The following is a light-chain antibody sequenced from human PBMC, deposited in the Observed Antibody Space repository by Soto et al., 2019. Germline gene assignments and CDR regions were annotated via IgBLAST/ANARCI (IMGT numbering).Light chain of an antibody. CDR1: SSDVGGYKY. CDR2: EVS. Sequence: QSALTQPASVSGSPGQSITISCTGTSSDVGGYKYASWYQQHPGKAPQLMIYEVSNRPSGVSNRFSGSKSGNTASLTISGLQAEDEADYYCSSYTSSSTLEVFGGGTKLTVL. J-gene: IGLJ3*02. V-gene: IGLV2-14*01. CDR3: SSYTSSSTLEV.